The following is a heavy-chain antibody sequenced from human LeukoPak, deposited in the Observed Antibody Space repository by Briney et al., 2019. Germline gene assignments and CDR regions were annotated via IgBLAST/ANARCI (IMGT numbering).Heavy chain of an antibody. CDR2: IYYSGST. D-gene: IGHD2-2*01. CDR3: ARARGYCSSTSCYSWFDP. CDR1: GGSISSSSYY. J-gene: IGHJ5*02. V-gene: IGHV4-39*07. Sequence: SETLSLTCTVSGGSISSSSYYWGWTRQPPGKGLEWIGSIYYSGSTYYNPSLKSRVTISVDTSKNQFSLKLSSVTAADTAVYYCARARGYCSSTSCYSWFDPWGQGTLVTVSS.